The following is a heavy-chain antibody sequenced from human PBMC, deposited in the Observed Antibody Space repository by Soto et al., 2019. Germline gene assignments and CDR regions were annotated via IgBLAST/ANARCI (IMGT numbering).Heavy chain of an antibody. CDR3: ASFFTSSRIGSGSYPFDY. V-gene: IGHV4-34*01. CDR1: GGSFSGYY. J-gene: IGHJ4*02. D-gene: IGHD3-3*01. CDR2: INHSGST. Sequence: ASXTLSLTCAVYGGSFSGYYWSWIRQPPGKGLEWIGEINHSGSTNYNPSLKSRVTISVDTSKNQFSLKLSSVTAADTAVYYCASFFTSSRIGSGSYPFDYCGQGTLVTXSS.